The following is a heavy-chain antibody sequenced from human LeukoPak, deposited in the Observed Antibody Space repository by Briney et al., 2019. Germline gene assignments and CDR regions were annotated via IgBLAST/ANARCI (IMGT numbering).Heavy chain of an antibody. CDR1: EFTFSSYW. Sequence: PGGSLRLSCVASEFTFSSYWMTWVRQAPGEGLEWVANIKQDGSEEYYVDSVKGRFTVSRDNAKNSLYLQMNSLRAEDTAVYYCARDPYSSFFGAFDIWGQGTLVTVSS. D-gene: IGHD6-6*01. CDR3: ARDPYSSFFGAFDI. CDR2: IKQDGSEE. J-gene: IGHJ3*02. V-gene: IGHV3-7*04.